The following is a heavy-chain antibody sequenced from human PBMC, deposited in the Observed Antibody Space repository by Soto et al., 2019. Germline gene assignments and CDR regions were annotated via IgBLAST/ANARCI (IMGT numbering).Heavy chain of an antibody. Sequence: QVQLQESGPGLVQPSETLSLTCTVSGGSVSNSDYYWGWIRQPPGTGVEWIGTIHKSGSTYYNPSHKSQVTISLDMSQNAFSLRLSSATAADTAVYYCARHVTHRCGADYFDYWGQGILVTVSS. J-gene: IGHJ4*02. D-gene: IGHD2-21*01. CDR2: IHKSGST. V-gene: IGHV4-39*01. CDR1: GGSVSNSDYY. CDR3: ARHVTHRCGADYFDY.